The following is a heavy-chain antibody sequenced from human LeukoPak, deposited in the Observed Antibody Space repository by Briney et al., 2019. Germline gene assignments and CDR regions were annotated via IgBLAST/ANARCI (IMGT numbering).Heavy chain of an antibody. D-gene: IGHD6-13*01. CDR1: GFTFDDYA. CDR3: ALAAGRDYYGMDA. V-gene: IGHV3-9*01. Sequence: GGSLRLSCAASGFTFDDYAMHWVRHAPGKGLEWVSGISWNSGNIVYADSVKGRFTISRDNTKNSLYLQMNSVRAEDTALYYCALAAGRDYYGMDAWGQGTTVTVS. J-gene: IGHJ6*02. CDR2: ISWNSGNI.